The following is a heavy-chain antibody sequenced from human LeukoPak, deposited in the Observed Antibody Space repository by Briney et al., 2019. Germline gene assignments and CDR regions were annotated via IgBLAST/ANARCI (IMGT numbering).Heavy chain of an antibody. CDR2: INSSSSYI. D-gene: IGHD5-12*01. V-gene: IGHV3-21*01. CDR3: ARDPGYSGYDFDY. Sequence: PGGSLRLSCAASGFTFSSYSMNWVRQAPGKGLEWVSSINSSSSYIYYGDSVKGRFTISRDNAKNSLYLQMNSLRAEDTAVYYCARDPGYSGYDFDYWGQGTLVSVSS. J-gene: IGHJ4*02. CDR1: GFTFSSYS.